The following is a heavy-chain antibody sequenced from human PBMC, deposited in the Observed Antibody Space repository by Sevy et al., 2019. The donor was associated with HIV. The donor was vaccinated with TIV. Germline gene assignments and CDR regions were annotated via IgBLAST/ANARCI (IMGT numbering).Heavy chain of an antibody. Sequence: SETLSLTCTVSGGSISSYYWSWIRQPPGKGLEWIGYIYYSGSTNYNPSLKSRVTISVDTSKNQFSLKLSSVTAADTAGYYCARVPLGRYDFWSGSIPYGMDVWGQGTTVTVSS. V-gene: IGHV4-59*12. D-gene: IGHD3-3*01. CDR1: GGSISSYY. CDR2: IYYSGST. CDR3: ARVPLGRYDFWSGSIPYGMDV. J-gene: IGHJ6*02.